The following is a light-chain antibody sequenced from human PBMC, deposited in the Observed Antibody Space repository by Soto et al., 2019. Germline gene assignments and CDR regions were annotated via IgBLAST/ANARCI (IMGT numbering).Light chain of an antibody. V-gene: IGLV1-44*01. CDR2: GGN. CDR3: AAWDDSLNGPV. Sequence: QSVLTQPPSASGTPGQRVTISCSGSTSNIESNNVDWYLQLPGTAPKLLIYGGNQRPSGIPDRFSGSKSGTSASLAISGLQSEDVGDYHCAAWDDSLNGPVFGGGTKLTVL. J-gene: IGLJ3*02. CDR1: TSNIESNN.